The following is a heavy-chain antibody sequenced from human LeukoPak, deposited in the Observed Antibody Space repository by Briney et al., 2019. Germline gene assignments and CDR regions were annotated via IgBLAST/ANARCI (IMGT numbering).Heavy chain of an antibody. CDR3: ARLSQTVTTNWYFDL. Sequence: SETLSLTCTVSGDSISSGHYYWSWIRQPAGRGLEWIGRIHTSGSTDYRPSLKSRISTSGDTSKNQFSLKLTSVTAADTAIYYCARLSQTVTTNWYFDLWGRGTLVTVSS. D-gene: IGHD4-17*01. J-gene: IGHJ2*01. V-gene: IGHV4-61*02. CDR1: GDSISSGHYY. CDR2: IHTSGST.